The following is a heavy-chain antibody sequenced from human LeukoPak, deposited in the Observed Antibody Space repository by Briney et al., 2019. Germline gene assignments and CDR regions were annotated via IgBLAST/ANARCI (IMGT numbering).Heavy chain of an antibody. CDR1: GFTFSSYG. J-gene: IGHJ6*02. V-gene: IGHV3-33*01. CDR2: IWYDGSNK. CDR3: ARDTVSAARLYYYYGMDV. Sequence: GGSLRLSCAASGFTFSSYGMHWVRQAPGKGLEWVAVIWYDGSNKYYADSVKGRFTISRDNSKNTLYLQMNSLRAEDTAVYYCARDTVSAARLYYYYGMDVWGQGTTVTVSS. D-gene: IGHD6-6*01.